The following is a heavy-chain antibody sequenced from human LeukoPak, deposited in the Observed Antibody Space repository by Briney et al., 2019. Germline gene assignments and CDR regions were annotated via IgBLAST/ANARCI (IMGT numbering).Heavy chain of an antibody. D-gene: IGHD6-6*01. V-gene: IGHV4-59*01. CDR1: SGSITNYY. CDR2: IYYSGNT. CDR3: ARDWGVGGRPGYMDV. Sequence: SETLSLTCTVSSGSITNYYWGWIRQPPGKGLEWIGFIYYSGNTNYNPSLKSRVTILVDTSKNQVSLKLSSVTAADTAVYFCARDWGVGGRPGYMDVWGKGTTVTVSS. J-gene: IGHJ6*03.